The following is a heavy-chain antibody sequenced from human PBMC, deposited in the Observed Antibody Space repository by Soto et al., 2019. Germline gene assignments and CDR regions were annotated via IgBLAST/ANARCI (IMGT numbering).Heavy chain of an antibody. CDR3: ARGNVDNCFHH. Sequence: PSQTLSLTCAISGDSVSSNSATWNWIRRSPSRGLEWLGRTYYRSKWYDDYAVSVKSRITINQDTSKNQFSLHLNSATPEDTAVYYCARGNVDNCFHHWGQGTLVTVSS. V-gene: IGHV6-1*01. CDR2: TYYRSKWYD. D-gene: IGHD1-20*01. J-gene: IGHJ1*01. CDR1: GDSVSSNSAT.